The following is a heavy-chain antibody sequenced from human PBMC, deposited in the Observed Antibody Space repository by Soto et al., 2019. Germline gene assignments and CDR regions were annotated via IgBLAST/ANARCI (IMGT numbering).Heavy chain of an antibody. CDR1: GGSISSDVYS. CDR3: ARGEAYCSGGTCYYRFDP. Sequence: NPSETLSLTCAVSGGSISSDVYSWSWIRQPPGKGLEWIGYIYHGGDAYYNPSLKSRVTISVDRSKNQFSLNLSSVTAADTAMYYCARGEAYCSGGTCYYRFDPWGQGTLVTVSS. CDR2: IYHGGDA. V-gene: IGHV4-30-2*01. J-gene: IGHJ5*02. D-gene: IGHD2-15*01.